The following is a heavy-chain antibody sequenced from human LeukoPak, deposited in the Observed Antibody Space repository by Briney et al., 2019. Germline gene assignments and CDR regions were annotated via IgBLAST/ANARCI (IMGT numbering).Heavy chain of an antibody. V-gene: IGHV3-30*18. D-gene: IGHD3-22*01. CDR1: GFTVSSNY. J-gene: IGHJ4*02. Sequence: GGSLRLSCAASGFTVSSNYMSWVRQAPGKGLEWVAVISYDGSNKYYADSVKGRFTISRDNSKNTLYLQMNSLRAEDTAVYYCAKGGFYYYDSSGYNDYWGQGTLVTVSS. CDR2: ISYDGSNK. CDR3: AKGGFYYYDSSGYNDY.